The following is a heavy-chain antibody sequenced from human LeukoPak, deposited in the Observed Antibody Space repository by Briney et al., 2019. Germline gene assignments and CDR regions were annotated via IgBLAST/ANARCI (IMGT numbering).Heavy chain of an antibody. D-gene: IGHD3-22*01. Sequence: GASVKVSCKASGGTFSSYAISWVRQAPGQGLEWMGRIIPILGIANYAQKFQGRVTITADKSTSTAYMELSSLRSEDTAVYYCARDRYDSSGYYPYYFDYWGQGTLVTVSS. CDR3: ARDRYDSSGYYPYYFDY. CDR2: IIPILGIA. V-gene: IGHV1-69*04. J-gene: IGHJ4*02. CDR1: GGTFSSYA.